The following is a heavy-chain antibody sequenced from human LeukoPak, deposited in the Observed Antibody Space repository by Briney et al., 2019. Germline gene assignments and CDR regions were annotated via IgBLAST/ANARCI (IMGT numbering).Heavy chain of an antibody. CDR2: IYHSGGT. CDR1: GYSISSGYY. CDR3: AREYSSGVFDY. D-gene: IGHD3-22*01. Sequence: PSETLSLTCTVSGYSISSGYYWGWIRQPPGKGLEWIGSIYHSGGTYYNPSLKSRVTISVDTSKNQFSLKLSSVTAADTAVYYCAREYSSGVFDYWGQGTLVTVSS. J-gene: IGHJ4*02. V-gene: IGHV4-38-2*02.